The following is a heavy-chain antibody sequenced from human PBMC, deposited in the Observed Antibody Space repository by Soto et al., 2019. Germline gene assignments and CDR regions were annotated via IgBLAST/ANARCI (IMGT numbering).Heavy chain of an antibody. CDR2: IWYDGSNK. D-gene: IGHD6-13*01. J-gene: IGHJ4*02. Sequence: QVQLVESGGGVVQPGRSLRLSCAASGFTFSSYGMHWVRQAPGKGLEWVAVIWYDGSNKYYADSVKGRFTISRDNSKTTLYLQMNSLGAEDTAVYYCARWGIAAGDYWGQGTLVTVSS. CDR1: GFTFSSYG. V-gene: IGHV3-33*01. CDR3: ARWGIAAGDY.